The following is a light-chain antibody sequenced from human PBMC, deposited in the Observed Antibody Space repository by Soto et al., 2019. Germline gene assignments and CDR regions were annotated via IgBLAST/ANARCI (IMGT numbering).Light chain of an antibody. CDR2: GAS. J-gene: IGKJ4*01. Sequence: EIVLTQSPGTLSLSPGERATLSCRASQSVSNNYLAWYQQKPGQAPRLLIYGASSRATGIPDRFSGSGSGTDFTLTLSRLEPEDFVVYYCQQYGLSLTFGGGTKVEIK. V-gene: IGKV3-20*01. CDR1: QSVSNNY. CDR3: QQYGLSLT.